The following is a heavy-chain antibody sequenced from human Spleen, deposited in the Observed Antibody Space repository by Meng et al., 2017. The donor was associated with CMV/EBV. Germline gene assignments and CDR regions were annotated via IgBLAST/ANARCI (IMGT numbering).Heavy chain of an antibody. CDR2: TIPIFGTT. J-gene: IGHJ4*02. CDR3: VGGVVVLDYYFDY. D-gene: IGHD2-21*01. Sequence: ASGGTFSSYAINWVRQDPGQGLEWMGGTIPIFGTTNYAQKFQGRVTVTTDESTSIAYMELSRLRSEDTAVYFCVGGVVVLDYYFDYWGQGTLVTVS. CDR1: GGTFSSYA. V-gene: IGHV1-69*05.